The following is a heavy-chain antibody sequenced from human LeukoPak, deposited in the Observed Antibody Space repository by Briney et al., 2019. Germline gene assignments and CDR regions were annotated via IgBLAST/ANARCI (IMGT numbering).Heavy chain of an antibody. CDR3: ARDVSTGWYANYYYYYGMDV. V-gene: IGHV4-4*07. D-gene: IGHD6-19*01. J-gene: IGHJ6*02. Sequence: SETLSLTCTVSGGSISSYYWSWIQQPAGKGLEWIGRIYTNGSTNYNPSLKSRVTMSVDTSKNQFSLKLSSVTAAATAVYYCARDVSTGWYANYYYYYGMDVWGQGTTVTVSS. CDR2: IYTNGST. CDR1: GGSISSYY.